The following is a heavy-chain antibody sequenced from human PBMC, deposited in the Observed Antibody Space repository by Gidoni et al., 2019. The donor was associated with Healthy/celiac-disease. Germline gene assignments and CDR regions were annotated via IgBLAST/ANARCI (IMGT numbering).Heavy chain of an antibody. CDR1: GFTFRSYA. V-gene: IGHV3-23*01. CDR3: AKARSAAGTSPVGH. CDR2: ISGSGGRT. J-gene: IGHJ4*02. Sequence: EVQLLESGGGLVQPGGSLRLSCPASGFTFRSYAMSWVRQAPGKGLEWVSAISGSGGRTYYADSVKGRFTISRDNSKNTLYLQMNSLRAEDTAVYYCAKARSAAGTSPVGHWGQGTLVTVSS. D-gene: IGHD6-13*01.